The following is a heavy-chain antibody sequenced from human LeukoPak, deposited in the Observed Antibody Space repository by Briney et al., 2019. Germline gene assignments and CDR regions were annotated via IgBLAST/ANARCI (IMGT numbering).Heavy chain of an antibody. J-gene: IGHJ4*02. CDR1: GFTFSSYS. V-gene: IGHV3-15*01. Sequence: NPGGSLRLSCAASGFTFSSYSMNWVRQAPGKGLEWVGRIKSKTDGGTIDYAAPVKGRFTISRDDSKNTLFLQMNSLKTEDTAVYYCTTVSIRVVVAATGDFWGQGTLVTVSS. CDR3: TTVSIRVVVAATGDF. D-gene: IGHD2-15*01. CDR2: IKSKTDGGTI.